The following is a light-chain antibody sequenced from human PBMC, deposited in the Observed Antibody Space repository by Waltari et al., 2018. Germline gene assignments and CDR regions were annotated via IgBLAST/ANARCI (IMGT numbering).Light chain of an antibody. CDR1: NSNIGSNT. Sequence: QSALTQPASVSGSPGPSTTISCTGTNSNIGSNTVNWYQQVPGTAPQLLINSRNQRPGGVPDRFPGSKSGTSASLAISGLQSEDEADYFCAAWDDRLNGPVFGGGTQLTVL. J-gene: IGLJ2*01. CDR2: SRN. CDR3: AAWDDRLNGPV. V-gene: IGLV1-44*01.